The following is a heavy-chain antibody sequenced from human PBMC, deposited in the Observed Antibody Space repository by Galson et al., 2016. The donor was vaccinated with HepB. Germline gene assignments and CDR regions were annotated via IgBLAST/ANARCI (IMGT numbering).Heavy chain of an antibody. D-gene: IGHD3-22*01. V-gene: IGHV5-51*01. J-gene: IGHJ5*02. CDR3: TRRTYDTYSGDIWFDP. Sequence: QSGAEVKKPGESLKISCKGSGYNFTPYWIGWVRQRPGEGLEWMGIIYPGDSETRYSPSFQGQVTISADKSINTAFLQWSSLKASDTAMYYCTRRTYDTYSGDIWFDPWGQGSLVTVSS. CDR2: IYPGDSET. CDR1: GYNFTPYW.